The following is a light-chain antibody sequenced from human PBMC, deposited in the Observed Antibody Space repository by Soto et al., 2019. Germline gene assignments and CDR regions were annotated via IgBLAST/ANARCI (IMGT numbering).Light chain of an antibody. CDR1: QGISSW. V-gene: IGKV1-5*01. Sequence: DIQMTQSPSYVSASFGDRVTITCRASQGISSWLAWYQQKPGKAPKLLIYDASSLESGVPSRFSGSGSGTDFTLTISSLQPDDFATYYCQQYSSYSRTFGQGTKVDIK. CDR3: QQYSSYSRT. J-gene: IGKJ1*01. CDR2: DAS.